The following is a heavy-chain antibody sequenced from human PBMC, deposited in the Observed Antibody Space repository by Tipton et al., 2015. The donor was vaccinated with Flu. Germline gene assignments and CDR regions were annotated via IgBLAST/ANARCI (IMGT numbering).Heavy chain of an antibody. CDR2: IYYSGST. V-gene: IGHV4-59*08. CDR1: GGSISSYY. CDR3: ARDSAAHYGMDV. J-gene: IGHJ6*02. Sequence: TLSLTCTVSGGSISSYYWSWIRQPPGKGLEWIGYIYYSGSTNYNPSLKSRVTISVGTSKNQFSPKLSSVTAADTAVYYCARDSAAHYGMDVWGQGTTVTVSS. D-gene: IGHD6-13*01.